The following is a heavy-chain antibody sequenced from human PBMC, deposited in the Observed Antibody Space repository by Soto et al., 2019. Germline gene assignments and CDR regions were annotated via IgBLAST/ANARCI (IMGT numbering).Heavy chain of an antibody. CDR1: GFRFSGYG. CDR3: ARDHEDNGLLD. CDR2: IRNDGTYE. D-gene: IGHD2-15*01. Sequence: QVQLVESGGGVVQPGRSLRLSCAASGFRFSGYGMHWVRQAPGKGLEWVALIRNDGTYEDYAVSVRGRFTISRDNSKNMQYLRMNSLSAEDTAVYFCARDHEDNGLLDWGQGTLVTVSS. J-gene: IGHJ4*02. V-gene: IGHV3-33*01.